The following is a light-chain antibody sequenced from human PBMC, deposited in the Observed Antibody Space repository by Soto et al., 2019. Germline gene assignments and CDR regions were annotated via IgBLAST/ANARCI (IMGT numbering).Light chain of an antibody. CDR2: GAS. V-gene: IGKV3-20*01. CDR3: QHYDNSPPSVT. Sequence: ELVLTQSPDTLSLSPGERATLSCRASQSVSSDFLVWYQQKPGQAPRLLIYGASSRATGIPDRFSGGGSGTDFILSISRLEPEDFVVYYCQHYDNSPPSVTFGPGTKVDIK. CDR1: QSVSSDF. J-gene: IGKJ3*01.